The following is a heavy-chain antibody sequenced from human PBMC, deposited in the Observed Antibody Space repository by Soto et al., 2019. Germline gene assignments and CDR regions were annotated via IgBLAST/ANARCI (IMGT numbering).Heavy chain of an antibody. CDR2: MNPNSGNT. CDR3: AREGLYGSIQDNTFDI. CDR1: GYPFNRHD. D-gene: IGHD6-19*01. Sequence: QVQLVQSGAEVQRSGASVRISCKASGYPFNRHDINWVRQATGQGPEWIGWMNPNSGNTGYAQKFQGRVTMTRESSITTAYMDPSSLTSEDTAIYYCAREGLYGSIQDNTFDIWGQGTMVSVSS. V-gene: IGHV1-8*01. J-gene: IGHJ3*02.